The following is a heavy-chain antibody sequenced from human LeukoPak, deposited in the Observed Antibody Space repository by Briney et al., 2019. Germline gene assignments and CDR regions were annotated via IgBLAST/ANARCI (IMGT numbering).Heavy chain of an antibody. CDR2: IRSKAYGGTT. J-gene: IGHJ6*03. V-gene: IGHV3-49*05. CDR3: TSDPPTIFGVVYYYYYMDV. D-gene: IGHD3-3*01. CDR1: GFTFGDYA. Sequence: KSGRSLRLSCTASGFTFGDYAMSWSRQAPGKGLEWVGFIRSKAYGGTTEYAASVKGRFTISRDDSKSIAYLQMNSLKTEDTAVYYCTSDPPTIFGVVYYYYYMDVWGKGTTVTVSS.